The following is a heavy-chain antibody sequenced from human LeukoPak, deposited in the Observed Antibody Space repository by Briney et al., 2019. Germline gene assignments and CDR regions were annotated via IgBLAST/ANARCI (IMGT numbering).Heavy chain of an antibody. Sequence: ASVKVSCKASGYTFTDYYPHWVRQAPGQGLEWMGRIISSSGGTNYAQKFQGRVTMTRDTSISTAYMELRSLSSDDTAVYYCARGRQLHLGELFPFAEFFQPWGQGTLVTVFS. D-gene: IGHD3-16*01. CDR2: IISSSGGT. CDR3: ARGRQLHLGELFPFAEFFQP. CDR1: GYTFTDYY. J-gene: IGHJ1*01. V-gene: IGHV1-2*02.